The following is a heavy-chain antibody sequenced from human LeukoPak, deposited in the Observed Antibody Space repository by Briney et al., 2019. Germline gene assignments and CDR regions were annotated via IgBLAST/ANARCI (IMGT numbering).Heavy chain of an antibody. D-gene: IGHD3-3*01. Sequence: PSETLSLTCTVSGGSISSYYWSWIRQPPGKGLEWIGYIYYSGGTNYNPSLKSRVTISVDTSKNQFSLKLSSVTAADTAVYYCAASREDFWSGYYTTLDYWGQGTLVTVSS. CDR2: IYYSGGT. V-gene: IGHV4-59*01. J-gene: IGHJ4*02. CDR1: GGSISSYY. CDR3: AASREDFWSGYYTTLDY.